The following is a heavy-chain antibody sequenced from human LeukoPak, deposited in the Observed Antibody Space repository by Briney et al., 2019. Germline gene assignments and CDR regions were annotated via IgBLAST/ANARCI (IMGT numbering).Heavy chain of an antibody. V-gene: IGHV3-23*01. CDR3: AKGSSRFLELWWFDP. D-gene: IGHD3-3*01. J-gene: IGHJ5*02. CDR2: ISGSGGST. CDR1: GFTFSSYA. Sequence: GGSLRLSCAASGFTFSSYAVSWVRQAPGKGLEWVSAISGSGGSTYYADSVKGRFTISRDNSKNTLYLQMNSLRAEDTAVYYCAKGSSRFLELWWFDPWGQGTLVTVSS.